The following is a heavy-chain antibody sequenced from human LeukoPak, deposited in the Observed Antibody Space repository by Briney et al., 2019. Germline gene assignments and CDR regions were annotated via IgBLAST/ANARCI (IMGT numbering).Heavy chain of an antibody. Sequence: SETLSLTCTVSGGSISSYYWTWIRQPPGKGLEWIGYIYFSGSTNYNPSLKNRVTFSVDTSKNQFSLNLTSATAADTAIYYCARDSLASLDYWGQGTLVAVSS. J-gene: IGHJ4*02. V-gene: IGHV4-59*01. CDR2: IYFSGST. CDR1: GGSISSYY. CDR3: ARDSLASLDY.